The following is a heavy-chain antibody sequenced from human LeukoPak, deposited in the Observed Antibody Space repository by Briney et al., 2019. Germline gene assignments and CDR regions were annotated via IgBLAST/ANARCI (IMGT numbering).Heavy chain of an antibody. CDR1: GYSFTSYW. CDR2: IYPGDPDI. J-gene: IGHJ4*02. Sequence: GESLKISCKGSGYSFTSYWIGWVRQVPGKSLEGMGMIYPGDPDIRYSPAFQRQVTISADKSISTAYLKWSSLKASDTAMYYRARQGIAVAVDYWGQGTLVTVSS. D-gene: IGHD6-19*01. V-gene: IGHV5-51*01. CDR3: ARQGIAVAVDY.